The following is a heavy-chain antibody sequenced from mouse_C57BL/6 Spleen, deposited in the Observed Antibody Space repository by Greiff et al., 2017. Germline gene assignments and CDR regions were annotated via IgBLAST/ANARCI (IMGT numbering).Heavy chain of an antibody. J-gene: IGHJ2*01. V-gene: IGHV3-6*01. Sequence: DVKLQESGPGLVKPSQSLSLTCSVTGYSITSGYYWNWIRQFPGNKLEWMGYISYDGSNNYNPSLKNPISITRDTSKNQFFLKLNSVTTEDTATYYCASDSAWDYWGQGTTLTVSS. CDR2: ISYDGSN. CDR1: GYSITSGYY. CDR3: ASDSAWDY.